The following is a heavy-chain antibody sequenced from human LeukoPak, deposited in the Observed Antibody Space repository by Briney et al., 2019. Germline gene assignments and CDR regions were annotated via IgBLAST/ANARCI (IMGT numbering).Heavy chain of an antibody. D-gene: IGHD3-10*01. CDR1: GYTFTKYA. V-gene: IGHV7-4-1*02. CDR3: ASVAGGSHGSGSQDPYNWFDP. CDR2: IHTNTGNP. J-gene: IGHJ5*01. Sequence: ASVKVSCKASGYTFTKYAMNWVRQAPGQGLEWMGWIHTNTGNPSYAQGFTGRFVFSLDTSVSTAYLQISNLKVEDTAVYYCASVAGGSHGSGSQDPYNWFDPWGQGTLVTVSS.